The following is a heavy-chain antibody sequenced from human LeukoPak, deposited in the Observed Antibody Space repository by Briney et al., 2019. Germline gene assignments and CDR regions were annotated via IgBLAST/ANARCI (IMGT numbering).Heavy chain of an antibody. D-gene: IGHD2-21*01. Sequence: GASVKVSCKASGHTFTSYDINWVRQAPGQGLEWMGRIIPIFGTANYAQKFQGRVTITTDESTSTAYMELSSLRSEDTAVYYCARDVAIPPPKNYYYMDVWGKGTTVTVSS. CDR3: ARDVAIPPPKNYYYMDV. J-gene: IGHJ6*03. CDR2: IIPIFGTA. CDR1: GHTFTSYD. V-gene: IGHV1-69*05.